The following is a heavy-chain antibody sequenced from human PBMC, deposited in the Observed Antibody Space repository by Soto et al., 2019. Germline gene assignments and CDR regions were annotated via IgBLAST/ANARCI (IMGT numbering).Heavy chain of an antibody. Sequence: GESLKISCKGSGYSFTSYLLRCVRQMPWKGLEWMVRIDPSDSYTNYSPSFQGHVTISADKSISTAYLQWSSLKASDTAMYYCAAAGDYDPSFGMDVWGQGTTVNVSS. J-gene: IGHJ6*02. CDR2: IDPSDSYT. D-gene: IGHD3-22*01. CDR3: AAAGDYDPSFGMDV. V-gene: IGHV5-10-1*01. CDR1: GYSFTSYL.